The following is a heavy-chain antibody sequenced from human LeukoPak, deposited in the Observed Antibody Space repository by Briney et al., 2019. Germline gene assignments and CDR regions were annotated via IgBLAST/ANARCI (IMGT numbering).Heavy chain of an antibody. J-gene: IGHJ4*02. CDR1: GGSISSSNL. Sequence: SETLSLTCTVFGGSISSSNLWSWVRQPPGKGLGWIGEISHSGNTNYNPSLKSRVTISIDKSKNQFSLRLSSVTAADTAVYYCTRGGLTFGGNWGQGILVTVSS. CDR2: ISHSGNT. D-gene: IGHD3-10*01. V-gene: IGHV4/OR15-8*02. CDR3: TRGGLTFGGN.